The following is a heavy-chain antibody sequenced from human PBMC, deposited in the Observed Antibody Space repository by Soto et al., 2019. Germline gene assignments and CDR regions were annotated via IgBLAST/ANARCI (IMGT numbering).Heavy chain of an antibody. CDR1: GGSISSGDYY. CDR2: IYYSGST. Sequence: QVQLQESGPGLVKPSQTLSLTCTVSGGSISSGDYYWSWIRQPPGKGLEWIGSIYYSGSTYYNPSPKSRVTTSVDPSKTHFSLKLNSVTAADTAVYYCASRHSSPYFDYWGQGTLVTVSS. V-gene: IGHV4-30-4*01. D-gene: IGHD6-13*01. CDR3: ASRHSSPYFDY. J-gene: IGHJ4*02.